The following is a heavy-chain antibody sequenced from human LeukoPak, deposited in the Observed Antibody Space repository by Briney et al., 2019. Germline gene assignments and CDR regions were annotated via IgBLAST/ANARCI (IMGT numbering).Heavy chain of an antibody. D-gene: IGHD6-19*01. CDR3: AKDITPYSSGWYLGFDY. Sequence: PGGSPRLSCAASGFTFDDYAMHWVRQAPGKGLEWVSGISGMSGKLGSADSVKGRFTISRDNAKNSLYLQMNSLRAEDTALYYCAKDITPYSSGWYLGFDYWGQGTLV. CDR2: ISGMSGKL. CDR1: GFTFDDYA. J-gene: IGHJ4*02. V-gene: IGHV3-9*01.